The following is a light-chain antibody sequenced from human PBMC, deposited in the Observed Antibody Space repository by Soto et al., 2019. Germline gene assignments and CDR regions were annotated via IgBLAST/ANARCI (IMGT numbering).Light chain of an antibody. Sequence: IVLTQAPYDLSLSQRDSPTLSCRVSQYTNGRYVAWYQQRPGLAPRLLVYGASKRATGIPDRFSGSGSGTDFTLTISRLEPEDFAVYYCQQYGSSPWTFGQGTKVDIK. J-gene: IGKJ1*01. CDR1: QYTNGRY. CDR2: GAS. CDR3: QQYGSSPWT. V-gene: IGKV3-20*01.